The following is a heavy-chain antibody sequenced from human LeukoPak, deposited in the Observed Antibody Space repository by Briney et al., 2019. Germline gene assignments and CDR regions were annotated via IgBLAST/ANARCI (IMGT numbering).Heavy chain of an antibody. V-gene: IGHV4-4*07. Sequence: PSETLSLTCTVSGGSISSYYWSCIRQPAGKGLEWIGRIYTSGSTNYNPSLKSRVTMSVDTSENQFSLKLSSVTAADTAVYYCARVGITAGWNYGMDVWGQGTTVTVSS. CDR3: ARVGITAGWNYGMDV. D-gene: IGHD3-10*01. CDR1: GGSISSYY. J-gene: IGHJ6*02. CDR2: IYTSGST.